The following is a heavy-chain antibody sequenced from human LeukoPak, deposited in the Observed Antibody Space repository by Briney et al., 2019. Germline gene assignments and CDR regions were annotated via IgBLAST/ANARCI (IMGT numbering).Heavy chain of an antibody. Sequence: PGGSLRLSCAASGFTFSSYSMNWVRQAPGKGLEWVSSISSSSSYIYYADSVKGRFTISRDNAKNSLYLQMNSLRAEDTAVYYCASTDHIVVVTAIGGGTERPENWFDPWGQGTLVTVSS. CDR3: ASTDHIVVVTAIGGGTERPENWFDP. CDR1: GFTFSSYS. J-gene: IGHJ5*02. V-gene: IGHV3-21*01. CDR2: ISSSSSYI. D-gene: IGHD2-21*02.